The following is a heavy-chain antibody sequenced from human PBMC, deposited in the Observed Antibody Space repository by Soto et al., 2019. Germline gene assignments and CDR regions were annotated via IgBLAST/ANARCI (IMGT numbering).Heavy chain of an antibody. D-gene: IGHD2-2*01. V-gene: IGHV1-18*04. J-gene: IGHJ6*02. CDR1: GYTFTSYG. Sequence: SASVKVSCKASGYTFTSYGISWVRQAPGQGLEWMGWISAYNGNTNYAQKLQGRVTMTTDTSTSTAYMELRSLRSDDTAVYYCARGPYCSSTSCYPPFSGHGMDVWGQGTTVTVSS. CDR3: ARGPYCSSTSCYPPFSGHGMDV. CDR2: ISAYNGNT.